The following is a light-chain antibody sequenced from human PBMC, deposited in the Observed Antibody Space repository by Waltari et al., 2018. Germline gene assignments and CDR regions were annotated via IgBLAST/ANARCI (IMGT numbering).Light chain of an antibody. CDR3: QKYDRLPAT. V-gene: IGKV3-20*01. CDR2: ETS. J-gene: IGKJ1*01. CDR1: QSVRKY. Sequence: EIVLTQSPGTLSLSPGERATLSCRASQSVRKYLAWYQQKPGQAPRLLIYETSIRATGIPDRFRGSGFGTDFSLTISSLDPEDFAVYFCQKYDRLPATFGQGTRVEIK.